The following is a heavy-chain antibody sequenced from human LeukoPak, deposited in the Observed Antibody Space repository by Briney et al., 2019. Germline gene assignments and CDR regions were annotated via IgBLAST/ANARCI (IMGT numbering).Heavy chain of an antibody. V-gene: IGHV1-2*02. D-gene: IGHD5-12*01. CDR3: ARGASGISSDYDWLD. Sequence: GASVKVSCKASGYTFTGYYMHWVRQAPGQGLEWMGWINPNSGGTNYAQKFQGRVTMTRDTSISTAYMELSRLRSDDTAVYYCARGASGISSDYDWLDWGQGTLVTVSS. CDR1: GYTFTGYY. CDR2: INPNSGGT. J-gene: IGHJ4*02.